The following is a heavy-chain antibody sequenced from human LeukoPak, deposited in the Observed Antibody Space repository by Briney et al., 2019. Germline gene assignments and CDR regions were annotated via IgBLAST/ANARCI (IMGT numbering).Heavy chain of an antibody. J-gene: IGHJ4*02. D-gene: IGHD5-12*01. Sequence: PGGSLRLSCAASGFTVSTNYMSWVRQAPGKGLEWVSGIYSGGSTYYADFVKGRFTISRDNSKNSLYLQMNSLRDEDTAVYYCAIFSGYDPHGYWGQGTLVTVSS. V-gene: IGHV3-66*01. CDR2: IYSGGST. CDR3: AIFSGYDPHGY. CDR1: GFTVSTNY.